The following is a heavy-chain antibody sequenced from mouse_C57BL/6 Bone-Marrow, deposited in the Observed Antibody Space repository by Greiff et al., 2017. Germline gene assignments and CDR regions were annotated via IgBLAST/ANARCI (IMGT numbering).Heavy chain of an antibody. D-gene: IGHD1-1*01. Sequence: QVQLQQSGAELVRPGTSVKMSCKASGYTFTNYWIGWAKQRPGHGLEWIGDIYPGGGYTNYNENFKGKATLTADKSSSTAYMQFSSLTSEDSAIYYCAREGYYYGSYYAMDYWGQGTSVTVSS. V-gene: IGHV1-63*01. CDR1: GYTFTNYW. CDR2: IYPGGGYT. CDR3: AREGYYYGSYYAMDY. J-gene: IGHJ4*01.